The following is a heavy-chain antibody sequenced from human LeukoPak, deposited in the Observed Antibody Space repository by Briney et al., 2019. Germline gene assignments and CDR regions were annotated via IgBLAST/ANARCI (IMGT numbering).Heavy chain of an antibody. CDR1: GYTFTGYY. CDR2: ISAYNGNT. CDR3: ARASRGYSYGYHDAFDI. J-gene: IGHJ3*02. Sequence: ASVKVSCKASGYTFTGYYMHWVRQAPGQGLEWMGWISAYNGNTNYAQKLQGRVTMTTDTSTSTAYMELRSLRSDDTAVYYCARASRGYSYGYHDAFDIWGQGTMVTVSS. D-gene: IGHD5-18*01. V-gene: IGHV1-18*04.